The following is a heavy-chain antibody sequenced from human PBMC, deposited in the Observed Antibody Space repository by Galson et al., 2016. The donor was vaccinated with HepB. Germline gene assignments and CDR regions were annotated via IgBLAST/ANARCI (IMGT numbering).Heavy chain of an antibody. CDR2: TYYRSKWYN. CDR1: GDSVSSNSAA. J-gene: IGHJ3*01. Sequence: CAISGDSVSSNSAAWNWIRQSPSRGLEWLGRTYYRSKWYNDYAVSLKGRITIDPDTSKNQFSLQLNSVTPEDTAIYYCASATTGTAQIRAFDFWGQGTMVTVSS. CDR3: ASATTGTAQIRAFDF. D-gene: IGHD1-1*01. V-gene: IGHV6-1*01.